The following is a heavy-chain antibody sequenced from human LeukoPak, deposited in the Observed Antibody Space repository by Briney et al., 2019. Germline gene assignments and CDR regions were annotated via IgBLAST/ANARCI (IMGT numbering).Heavy chain of an antibody. CDR3: ASYGSGTQRFKDV. V-gene: IGHV4-39*07. CDR1: GGSISSSSYY. CDR2: IYYSGST. D-gene: IGHD3-10*01. Sequence: SETLSLTCTVSGGSISSSSYYWGWIRQPPGKGLEWIGSIYYSGSTYYNPSLKSRVTISVDTSKNQFSLKLSSVTAADTAVYYCASYGSGTQRFKDVWGQGTTVTVSS. J-gene: IGHJ6*02.